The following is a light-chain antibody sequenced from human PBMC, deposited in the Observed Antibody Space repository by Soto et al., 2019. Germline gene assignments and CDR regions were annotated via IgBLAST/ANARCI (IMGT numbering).Light chain of an antibody. V-gene: IGLV1-51*01. J-gene: IGLJ3*02. CDR2: DDR. CDR3: GTWDSSLSVWM. Sequence: QSVLTQPPSVSAAPGQKVSISCSGSTSNVGKNYVSWYQQLPGTAPKLVIYDDRRRPSGIPDRFSGSKSGTSATLAITGLQTGDEADYHCGTWDSSLSVWMFGAGTNVTVL. CDR1: TSNVGKNY.